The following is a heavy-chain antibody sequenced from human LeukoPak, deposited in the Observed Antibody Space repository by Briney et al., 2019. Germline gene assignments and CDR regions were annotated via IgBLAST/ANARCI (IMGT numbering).Heavy chain of an antibody. CDR2: INPNSGGT. V-gene: IGHV1-2*04. CDR1: GYTFTSYY. Sequence: ASVKVSCKASGYTFTSYYMHWVRQAPGQGLEWMGWINPNSGGTNYAQKFQGWVTMTRDTSISTAYMELSRLRSDDTAVYYCARAGETTVVTHDAFDIWGQGTMVTVSS. CDR3: ARAGETTVVTHDAFDI. J-gene: IGHJ3*02. D-gene: IGHD4-23*01.